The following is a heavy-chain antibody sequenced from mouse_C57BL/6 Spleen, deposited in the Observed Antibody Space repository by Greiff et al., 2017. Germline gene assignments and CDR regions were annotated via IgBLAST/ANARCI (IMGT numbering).Heavy chain of an antibody. V-gene: IGHV1-61*01. CDR1: GYTFTSYW. CDR2: IYPSDSET. CDR3: ARRYDYDGYYAMDY. Sequence: QVQLQQPGAELVRPGSSVKLSCKASGYTFTSYWMDWVKQRPGQGLEWIGNIYPSDSETHYNQKFKDKATLTVDKSSSTAYMQLSSLTSEDSAVYYCARRYDYDGYYAMDYWGQGTSVTVSS. J-gene: IGHJ4*01. D-gene: IGHD2-4*01.